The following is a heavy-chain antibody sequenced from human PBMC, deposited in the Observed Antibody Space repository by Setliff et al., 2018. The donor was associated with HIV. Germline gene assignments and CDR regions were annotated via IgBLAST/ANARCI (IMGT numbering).Heavy chain of an antibody. V-gene: IGHV4-30-2*01. Sequence: SETLSLTCAISGGSMRSSGYSWTWIRQAPGKGLEWVGYIYYNGNAYYNPSLKSRVTISVDRSKNQFSLKLSSVTAADTAVYYCARRGDFFYYAMDVWGQGTTVTVSS. J-gene: IGHJ6*02. CDR1: GGSMRSSGYS. CDR3: ARRGDFFYYAMDV. CDR2: IYYNGNA.